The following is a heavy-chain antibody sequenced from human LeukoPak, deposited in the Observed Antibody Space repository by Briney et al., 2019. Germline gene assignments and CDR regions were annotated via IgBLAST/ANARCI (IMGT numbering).Heavy chain of an antibody. D-gene: IGHD6-13*01. Sequence: GSLRLSCAASGFTFSSYAMHWVRQPPGKGLEWIGEINHSGSTNYNPSLKSRVTISVDTSKNQFSLKLSSVTAADTAVYYCARGFLAAAGTPDYYYGMDVWGQGTTVTVSS. CDR1: GFTFSSYA. CDR3: ARGFLAAAGTPDYYYGMDV. J-gene: IGHJ6*02. CDR2: INHSGST. V-gene: IGHV4-34*01.